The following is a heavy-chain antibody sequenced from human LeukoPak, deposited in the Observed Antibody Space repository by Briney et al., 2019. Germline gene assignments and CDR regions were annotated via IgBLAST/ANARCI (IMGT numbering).Heavy chain of an antibody. J-gene: IGHJ4*02. CDR3: ATETFEYSSSSYFDY. CDR1: GYTLTELS. D-gene: IGHD6-6*01. V-gene: IGHV1-24*01. CDR2: FDPEDGET. Sequence: GASVKVSCKVSGYTLTELSMHWVRQAPGKGLEWMGGFDPEDGETIYAQKFQGRVTMTEDTSTDTAYMELSSLRPEDTAVYYCATETFEYSSSSYFDYRGQGTLVTVSS.